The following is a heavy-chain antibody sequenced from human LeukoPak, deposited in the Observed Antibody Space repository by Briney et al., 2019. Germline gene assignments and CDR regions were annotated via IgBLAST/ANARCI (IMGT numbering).Heavy chain of an antibody. J-gene: IGHJ4*02. CDR1: GYTFTSYD. Sequence: ASVKVSCKASGYTFTSYDINWVRQATGQGLEWMGWMNPNSGNTGYAQKFQGRVTITRNTSISTAYMELRSLRSDDTAVYYCARRCSGGSCYSYDYWGQGTLVTVSS. CDR3: ARRCSGGSCYSYDY. D-gene: IGHD2-15*01. CDR2: MNPNSGNT. V-gene: IGHV1-8*03.